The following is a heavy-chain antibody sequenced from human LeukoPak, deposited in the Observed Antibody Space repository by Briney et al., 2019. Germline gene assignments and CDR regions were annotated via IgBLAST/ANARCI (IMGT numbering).Heavy chain of an antibody. CDR2: IYYSGST. J-gene: IGHJ6*02. V-gene: IGHV4-59*12. D-gene: IGHD3-22*01. CDR3: ARDRPYYYDSRSGMDV. Sequence: SETLSLTCTVSGGSISSYYWSWIRQPPGKGLEWIGYIYYSGSTYYNPSLKSRVTISVDTSKNQFSLKLSSVTAADTAVYYCARDRPYYYDSRSGMDVWGQGTTVTVSS. CDR1: GGSISSYY.